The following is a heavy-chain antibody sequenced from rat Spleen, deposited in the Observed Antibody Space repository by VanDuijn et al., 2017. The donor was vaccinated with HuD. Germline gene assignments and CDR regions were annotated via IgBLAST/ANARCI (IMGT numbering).Heavy chain of an antibody. J-gene: IGHJ3*01. CDR1: GFTFSSFG. Sequence: AVQLVESGGGLVQPGKSLKLSCSASGFTFSSFGMHWIRQTPGKGLNWVAYITSSSGTVYADAVKERFTISRDNAKSTLYLQLNSLKSEDTAIYYCVRTLEASWGQGTLVTVSS. CDR3: VRTLEAS. D-gene: IGHD4-2*01. CDR2: ITSSSGT. V-gene: IGHV5-62*01.